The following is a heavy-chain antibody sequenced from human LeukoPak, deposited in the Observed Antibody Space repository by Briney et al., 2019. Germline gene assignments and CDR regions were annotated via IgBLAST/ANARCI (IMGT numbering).Heavy chain of an antibody. J-gene: IGHJ5*02. V-gene: IGHV1-46*01. D-gene: IGHD3-10*01. CDR2: INPSGGST. Sequence: GASVKVSCKASGYTFTSYYMHWVRQAPGQGLEWMGIINPSGGSTSYAQKFQGRVTMTRDKSTSTAYMELSSLRSEDTAVYYCARGTLRVWFGEFENWFDPWGQGTLVTVSS. CDR1: GYTFTSYY. CDR3: ARGTLRVWFGEFENWFDP.